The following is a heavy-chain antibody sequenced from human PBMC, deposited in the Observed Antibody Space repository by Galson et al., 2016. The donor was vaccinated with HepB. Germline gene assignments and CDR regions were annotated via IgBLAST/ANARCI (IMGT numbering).Heavy chain of an antibody. Sequence: SLRLSCAVSGLSAADYALGWIRQAPGKGLEWISYISSRSSYTDYVDSVKGRFTISRDNAKNILYLQMNSLRAEDTAVYYCASRTPPDYWGQGTLVSVSS. CDR2: ISSRSSYT. CDR1: GLSAADYA. J-gene: IGHJ4*02. D-gene: IGHD1-14*01. CDR3: ASRTPPDY. V-gene: IGHV3-11*06.